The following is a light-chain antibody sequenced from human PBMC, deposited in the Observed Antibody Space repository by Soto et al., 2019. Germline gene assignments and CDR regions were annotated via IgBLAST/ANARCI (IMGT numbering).Light chain of an antibody. Sequence: DIQMTQSPSFVSASIGVRITITCRASQDISSWLAWYQQKPGKAPQLLIYTASTLESGVPSRFSGRGSGTDFTLTISNVQPADFATYFCQQGETFPYTFGQGTKLEIK. V-gene: IGKV1-12*01. CDR3: QQGETFPYT. CDR2: TAS. J-gene: IGKJ2*01. CDR1: QDISSW.